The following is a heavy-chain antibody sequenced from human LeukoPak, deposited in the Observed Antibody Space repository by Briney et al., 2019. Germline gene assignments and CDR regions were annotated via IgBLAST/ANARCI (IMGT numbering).Heavy chain of an antibody. D-gene: IGHD3-22*01. Sequence: ASVKVSCKASGYTFTSYDFNWLRQATGQGPEWMGWMNPNSGATGYAQKFQGRVTMTEDTSTDTAYMELSSLRSEDTAVYYCVTDRYYYDSSGYYHSTFDYWGQGTLVTVSS. CDR2: MNPNSGAT. CDR3: VTDRYYYDSSGYYHSTFDY. V-gene: IGHV1-8*01. J-gene: IGHJ4*02. CDR1: GYTFTSYD.